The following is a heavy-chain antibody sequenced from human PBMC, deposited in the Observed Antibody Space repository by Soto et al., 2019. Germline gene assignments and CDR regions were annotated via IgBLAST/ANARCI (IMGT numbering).Heavy chain of an antibody. Sequence: SVKVSCKASGGTFSSYAISWVRQAPGQGLEWMGGIIPMFGTANYAQKFQGRVTITADESTSTAYMDLSSLRSEDTAVYFCARGGHNWNDTGVFDYWGPGTXVTVSS. V-gene: IGHV1-69*13. D-gene: IGHD1-1*01. J-gene: IGHJ4*02. CDR1: GGTFSSYA. CDR3: ARGGHNWNDTGVFDY. CDR2: IIPMFGTA.